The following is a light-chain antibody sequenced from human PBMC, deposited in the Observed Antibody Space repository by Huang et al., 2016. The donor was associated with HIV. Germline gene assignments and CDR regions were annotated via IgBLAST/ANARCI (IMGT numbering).Light chain of an antibody. V-gene: IGKV1-33*01. J-gene: IGKJ4*01. CDR2: DAS. CDR1: QDISNY. CDR3: QQYDNLPRALT. Sequence: DIQMTQSPSSLSASVGDRVTITCQARQDISNYLNWYQQKPGKAPNLLIYDASNLQTGVPSRFSGSVSGTHFTFTISSLQPEDIATYYCQQYDNLPRALTFGGGTKVEIK.